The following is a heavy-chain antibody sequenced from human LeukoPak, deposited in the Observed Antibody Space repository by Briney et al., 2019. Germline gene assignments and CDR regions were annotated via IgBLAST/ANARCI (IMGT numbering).Heavy chain of an antibody. CDR2: IKQDGSEK. V-gene: IGHV3-7*01. CDR1: GFTFSSYW. Sequence: RGGSLRLSCAVSGFTFSSYWMSWVRQAPGKGLEWVANIKQDGSEKYYVDSVKGRFTISRDNAKNSLYLQMSSLRGEDTAVYYCARDLNSGLDYWGQGTLVTVTS. D-gene: IGHD5-12*01. J-gene: IGHJ4*02. CDR3: ARDLNSGLDY.